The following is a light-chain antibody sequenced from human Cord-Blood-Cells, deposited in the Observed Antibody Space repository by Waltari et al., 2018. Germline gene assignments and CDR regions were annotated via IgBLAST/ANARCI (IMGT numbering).Light chain of an antibody. CDR2: AAS. Sequence: DIQMTQSPSPLSASVGDRVTITCRASQSISSYLNWYQQKPGKAPKLLIYAASSLQSGVPSRFSGSGSGTDFTLTISSLQPEDFATYYGQQSYSTPTFGQGTKVEIK. J-gene: IGKJ1*01. V-gene: IGKV1-39*01. CDR1: QSISSY. CDR3: QQSYSTPT.